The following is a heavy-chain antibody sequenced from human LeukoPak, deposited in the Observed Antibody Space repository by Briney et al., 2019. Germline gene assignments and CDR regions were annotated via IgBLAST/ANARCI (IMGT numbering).Heavy chain of an antibody. V-gene: IGHV3-23*01. CDR1: GFTFSSYA. CDR2: ISGSGGST. Sequence: PGGSLRLSCAACGFTFSSYAMSWVRQAPGKGLEWVSAISGSGGSTYYADSVKGRFTISRDNSKNTLYLQMNSLRAEDTAVYYCAKESVRYSSSGEGQKWGQGTLVTVSS. CDR3: AKESVRYSSSGEGQK. D-gene: IGHD6-13*01. J-gene: IGHJ4*02.